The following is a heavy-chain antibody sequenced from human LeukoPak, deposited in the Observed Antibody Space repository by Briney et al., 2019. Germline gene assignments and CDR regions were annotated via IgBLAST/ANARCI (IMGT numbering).Heavy chain of an antibody. J-gene: IGHJ4*02. CDR3: TRLGGPATPHYGDYFDY. D-gene: IGHD4-17*01. V-gene: IGHV3-73*01. CDR1: GLTFSSYE. Sequence: PGGSLRLSCAASGLTFSSYEMNWVRQASGKGLEWVGRIRSKANSYATAYAASVKGRFTISRDDSKNTAYLQMNSLKTEDTAVYYCTRLGGPATPHYGDYFDYWGQGTLVTVSS. CDR2: IRSKANSYAT.